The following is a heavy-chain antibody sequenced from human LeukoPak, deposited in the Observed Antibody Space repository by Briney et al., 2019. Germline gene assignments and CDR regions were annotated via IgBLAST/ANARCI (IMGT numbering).Heavy chain of an antibody. CDR1: GFTFSSYG. CDR2: ISGSGGST. Sequence: GGSLRLSCAASGFTFSSYGMSWVRQAPGKGLEWVSAISGSGGSTYYADSVKGRFTISRDNSKNTLYLQMNSLRAEDTAVYYCASSGSYWPNYFDYWGQGTLVTVSS. CDR3: ASSGSYWPNYFDY. J-gene: IGHJ4*02. V-gene: IGHV3-23*01. D-gene: IGHD1-26*01.